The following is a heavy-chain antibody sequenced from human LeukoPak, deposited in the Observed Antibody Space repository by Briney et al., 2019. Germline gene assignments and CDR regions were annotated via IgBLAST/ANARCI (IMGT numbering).Heavy chain of an antibody. Sequence: PGGSLRLSCAASGFTFSSYSMNWVRQAPGKGLEWVSSISSSSSYIYYADSVQGRFTISRDNAKNSLYLQMNSLRAEDTAVYYCARGQDRSSRLIDIWGQGTMVTVSS. D-gene: IGHD6-13*01. V-gene: IGHV3-21*01. J-gene: IGHJ3*02. CDR1: GFTFSSYS. CDR2: ISSSSSYI. CDR3: ARGQDRSSRLIDI.